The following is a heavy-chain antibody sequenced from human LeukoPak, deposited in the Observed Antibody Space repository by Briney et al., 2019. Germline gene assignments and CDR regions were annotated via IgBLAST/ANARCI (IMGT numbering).Heavy chain of an antibody. CDR2: ISETSRKT. D-gene: IGHD5-24*01. Sequence: GGSLRLSCVASGFTFTDHPMNWVRQAPEKGLEWVSAISETSRKTYYADPVKGRFTISRDNSKNTLYLQMNDLRDEDTAVYYCVQEARRDGYKLAPVAEHWGQGTLVTVSS. V-gene: IGHV3-23*01. CDR1: GFTFTDHP. J-gene: IGHJ1*01. CDR3: VQEARRDGYKLAPVAEH.